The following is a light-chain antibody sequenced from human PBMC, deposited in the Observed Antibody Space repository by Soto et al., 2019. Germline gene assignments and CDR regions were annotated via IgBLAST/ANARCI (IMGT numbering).Light chain of an antibody. CDR3: ASKTTSSTVL. J-gene: IGLJ3*02. Sequence: QSALTQPSSMSGSPGQSITISCTGTTSDIGAYEHVSWYQQRPGRAPKVLIYDVRIRPSEVSNRFSGSKSGDTASLTISGLQAGDEAVYYCASKTTSSTVLFGGVTKLTVL. CDR1: TSDIGAYEH. V-gene: IGLV2-14*03. CDR2: DVR.